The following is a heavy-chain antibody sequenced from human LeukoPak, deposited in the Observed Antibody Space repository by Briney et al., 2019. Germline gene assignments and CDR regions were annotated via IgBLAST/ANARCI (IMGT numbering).Heavy chain of an antibody. CDR2: IYYTGST. V-gene: IGHV4-39*02. D-gene: IGHD3-22*01. CDR3: ARRRYYDSTGYLD. CDR1: GGFISSSSYS. Sequence: PSETLSLTCTISGGFISSSSYSWGWIRQPPGKGLEWIGDIYYTGSTYYNASLKSRVSISIDTSNNHFSLKLSSVTAADTALYYCARRRYYDSTGYLDWGQGTLVTVSS. J-gene: IGHJ1*01.